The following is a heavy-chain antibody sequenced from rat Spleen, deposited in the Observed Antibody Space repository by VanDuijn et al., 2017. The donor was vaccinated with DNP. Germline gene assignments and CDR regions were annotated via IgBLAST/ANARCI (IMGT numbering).Heavy chain of an antibody. CDR3: ARHSTTDLQEGYAMDA. CDR1: GFTFSDYY. D-gene: IGHD1-6*01. CDR2: ISYEGSST. V-gene: IGHV5-22*01. J-gene: IGHJ2*01. Sequence: EVQLVESGGGLVQPGRSLKLSCAASGFTFSDYYMAWVRQAPKKGLEWVASISYEGSSTYYGDSVKGRFTISRDNAKSTLYLQMDSLRSEDTATYYCARHSTTDLQEGYAMDAWGQGVVVTVSS.